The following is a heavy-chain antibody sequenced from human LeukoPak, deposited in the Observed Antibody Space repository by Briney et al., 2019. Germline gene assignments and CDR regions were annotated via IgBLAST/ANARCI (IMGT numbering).Heavy chain of an antibody. J-gene: IGHJ6*03. CDR1: GYTFTVYY. CDR2: INPNSGGT. CDR3: ARGRGCSGGSCYSWYYYYYMDV. D-gene: IGHD2-15*01. V-gene: IGHV1-2*02. Sequence: ASVKVSFKASGYTFTVYYMHWVRQAPGQGLEWMGWINPNSGGTNYAQKLQGRGTMTTDTSTSTAYMELRSLRSDDTAVYYCARGRGCSGGSCYSWYYYYYMDVWGKGTTVNVSS.